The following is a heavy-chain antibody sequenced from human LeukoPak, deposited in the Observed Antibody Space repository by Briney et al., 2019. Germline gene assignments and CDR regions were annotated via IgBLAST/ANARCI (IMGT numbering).Heavy chain of an antibody. CDR3: AKDRGLIVATFFDY. CDR2: ISWNSGSI. V-gene: IGHV3-9*01. Sequence: GGSLRLSCAASGFTFDDYARHWVRQAPGEGLEWVSGISWNSGSIDYADSVKGRVTISRDNAKNSLYLQMNSLRAEDTAVYYCAKDRGLIVATFFDYWGQGTLVTVSS. J-gene: IGHJ4*02. D-gene: IGHD5-12*01. CDR1: GFTFDDYA.